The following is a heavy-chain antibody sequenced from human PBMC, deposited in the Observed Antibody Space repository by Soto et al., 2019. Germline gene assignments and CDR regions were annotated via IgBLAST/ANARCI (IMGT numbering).Heavy chain of an antibody. CDR1: YRSISRRSYY. Sequence: SETLSVICTVPYRSISRRSYYGGWVRQPPRKGRAWIGSIYYSGTTYYTPALKSRVTISVDTPKNQFALKLSSVTAADTAVYYCARLVSSWSYCDYWGQGTLVTVSS. CDR3: ARLVSSWSYCDY. CDR2: IYYSGTT. D-gene: IGHD6-13*01. V-gene: IGHV4-39*01. J-gene: IGHJ4*02.